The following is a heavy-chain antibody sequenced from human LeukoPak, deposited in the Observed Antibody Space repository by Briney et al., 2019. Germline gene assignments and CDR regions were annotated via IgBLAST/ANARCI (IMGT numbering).Heavy chain of an antibody. CDR3: ARAPPGTIKMTDY. V-gene: IGHV1-18*01. Sequence: ASMKVSCKASGYTFTSYGIIWVRQAPGQGLEWMGWISAYDGNTNYAQSLQGRGTMTTDTSTSTAYMELRSLRSDDTAVYYCARAPPGTIKMTDYWGQGTLVTVSS. J-gene: IGHJ4*02. CDR1: GYTFTSYG. CDR2: ISAYDGNT. D-gene: IGHD5-12*01.